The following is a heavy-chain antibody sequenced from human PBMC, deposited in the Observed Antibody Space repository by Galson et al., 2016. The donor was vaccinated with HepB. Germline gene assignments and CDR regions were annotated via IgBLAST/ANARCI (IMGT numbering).Heavy chain of an antibody. CDR3: AKDTRGYSSD. Sequence: SLRLSCAASGFTFSSYAMSWVRQAPGKGLEWVSLITGGGSPPHYADSVKGRFTISRDNSKSTLYLQMNSRTGEDTAVYYCAKDTRGYSSDWGQGTLVTVSP. CDR1: GFTFSSYA. CDR2: ITGGGSPP. D-gene: IGHD3-22*01. V-gene: IGHV3-23*01. J-gene: IGHJ4*02.